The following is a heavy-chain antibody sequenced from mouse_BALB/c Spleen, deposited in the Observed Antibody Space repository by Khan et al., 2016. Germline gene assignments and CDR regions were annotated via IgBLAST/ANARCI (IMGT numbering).Heavy chain of an antibody. V-gene: IGHV3-2*02. CDR3: ARFYYGSSYYYAMDY. D-gene: IGHD1-1*01. Sequence: EVQLQESGPGLVKPSQSLSLTCTVTGYSITSDYAWNWIRQFPGNKLEWMGYISYSGSTSYNPSLKSRISITRDTSTHQFFLQLNSVTTEDTATYYCARFYYGSSYYYAMDYWGQGTSVTVSS. CDR1: GYSITSDYA. CDR2: ISYSGST. J-gene: IGHJ4*01.